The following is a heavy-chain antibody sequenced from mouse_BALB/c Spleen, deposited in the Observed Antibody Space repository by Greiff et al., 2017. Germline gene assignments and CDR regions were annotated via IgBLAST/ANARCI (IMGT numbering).Heavy chain of an antibody. D-gene: IGHD2-3*01. CDR2: IRNKANGYTT. J-gene: IGHJ2*01. CDR3: ARDGYYYFDY. Sequence: EVQVVESGGGLVQPGGSLRLSCATSGFTFTDYYMSWVRQPPGKALEWLGFIRNKANGYTTEYSASVKGRFTISRENSQSILYLQMNTLRAEDSATYYCARDGYYYFDYWGQGTTLTVSS. CDR1: GFTFTDYY. V-gene: IGHV7-3*02.